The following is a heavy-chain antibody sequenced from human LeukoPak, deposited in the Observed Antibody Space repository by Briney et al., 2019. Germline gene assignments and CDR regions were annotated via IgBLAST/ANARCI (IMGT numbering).Heavy chain of an antibody. CDR2: IYTSGST. D-gene: IGHD1-1*01. V-gene: IGHV4-61*02. CDR1: CGSISSGSYY. CDR3: ASGTPPDY. J-gene: IGHJ4*02. Sequence: SETLSLTCTVSCGSISSGSYYWSWIRQPAGKGLEWIRRIYTSGSTNYNLSLKSRVTISVDTSKNQFFLKLTSVTAADTAVYYCASGTPPDYWGQGTLVTVSS.